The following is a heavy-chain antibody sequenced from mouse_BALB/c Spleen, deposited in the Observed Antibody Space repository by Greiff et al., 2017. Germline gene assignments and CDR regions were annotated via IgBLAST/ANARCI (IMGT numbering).Heavy chain of an antibody. V-gene: IGHV5-12-2*01. Sequence: EVKVVESGGGLVQPGGSLKLSCAASGFTFSSYTMSWVRQTPEKRLEWVAYISNGGGSTYYPDTVKGRFTISRDNAKNTLYLQMSSLKTEDTALYYCAREVGYYGSNPYFDVWGAGTTVTVSS. CDR3: AREVGYYGSNPYFDV. D-gene: IGHD1-1*01. CDR1: GFTFSSYT. J-gene: IGHJ1*01. CDR2: ISNGGGST.